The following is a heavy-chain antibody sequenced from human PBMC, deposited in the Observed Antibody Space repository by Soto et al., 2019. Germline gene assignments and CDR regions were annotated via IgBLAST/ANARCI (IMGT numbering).Heavy chain of an antibody. CDR2: ISYDGSNK. Sequence: QVQLVESGGGVVQPGRSLRLSCAASGFTFSSYAMHWVRQAPGKGLEWVAVISYDGSNKYYADSVKGRFTISRDNSKNTLYLQMNSLRAEDTAVYYCASVRYNCKPFYYWGQGTLVTVSS. V-gene: IGHV3-30-3*01. D-gene: IGHD1-20*01. J-gene: IGHJ4*02. CDR1: GFTFSSYA. CDR3: ASVRYNCKPFYY.